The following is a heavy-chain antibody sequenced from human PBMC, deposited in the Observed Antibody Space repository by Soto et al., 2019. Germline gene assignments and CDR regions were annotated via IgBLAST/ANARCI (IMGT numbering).Heavy chain of an antibody. V-gene: IGHV3-30-3*01. Sequence: QVQLVESGGGVVQPGRSLRISCAATGFSFNFYAMYWVRQAPGKGLEWVAMISNDGSSENYADSVRGRFIISRDNFKNTVDLQMNSLRVEDTAVYYCARLAYSNFLGGLDSWGQGTLVTASS. CDR1: GFSFNFYA. CDR2: ISNDGSSE. J-gene: IGHJ5*01. CDR3: ARLAYSNFLGGLDS. D-gene: IGHD1-26*01.